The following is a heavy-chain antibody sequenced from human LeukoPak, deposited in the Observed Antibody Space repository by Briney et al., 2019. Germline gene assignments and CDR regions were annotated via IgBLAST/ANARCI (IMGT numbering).Heavy chain of an antibody. CDR2: INHSGST. J-gene: IGHJ4*02. V-gene: IGHV4-34*01. CDR1: GGSFSGYY. CDR3: AKAGGVPAASFDY. Sequence: SETLSLTCAVYGGSFSGYYWSWIRQPPGKGLEWIGEINHSGSTNYNPSLKSRVTISVDTSKNQFSLKLSSVTAADTAVYYCAKAGGVPAASFDYWGQGTLVTVSS. D-gene: IGHD2-2*01.